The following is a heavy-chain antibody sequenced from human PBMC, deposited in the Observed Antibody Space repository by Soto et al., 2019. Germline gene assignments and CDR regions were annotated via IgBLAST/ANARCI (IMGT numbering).Heavy chain of an antibody. V-gene: IGHV4-39*02. CDR2: ISYIGRP. CDR1: GGSISSTTYH. D-gene: IGHD3-22*01. CDR3: ARYSDTRERPYFVH. Sequence: SETLSLTCTVSGGSISSTTYHWAWIRQPPGKGLDWTATISYIGRPYYNPSLKSRLTVSIDTSENRLSLRLDSVTAADTAVYYCARYSDTRERPYFVHWGQGALATV. J-gene: IGHJ1*01.